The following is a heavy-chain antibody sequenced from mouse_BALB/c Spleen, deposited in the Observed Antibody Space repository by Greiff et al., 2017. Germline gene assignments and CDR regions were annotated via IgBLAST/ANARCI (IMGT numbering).Heavy chain of an antibody. J-gene: IGHJ4*01. CDR2: IDPETGGT. D-gene: IGHD2-1*01. CDR3: TPIYYGNYDYAMDY. Sequence: VQLQQSGAELVRPGASVTLSCKASGYTFTDYEMHWVKQTPVHGLEWIGAIDPETGGTAYNQKFKGKATLTVDTSSSTAYMQLSSLTSEDSAVYYCTPIYYGNYDYAMDYWGQGTSVTDSS. CDR1: GYTFTDYE. V-gene: IGHV1-15*01.